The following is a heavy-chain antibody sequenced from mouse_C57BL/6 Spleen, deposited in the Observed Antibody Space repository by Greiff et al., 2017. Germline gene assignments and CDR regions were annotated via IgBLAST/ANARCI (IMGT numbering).Heavy chain of an antibody. J-gene: IGHJ2*01. D-gene: IGHD4-1*01. Sequence: VQLQQPGAELVRPGTSVKLSCKASGYTFTSYWMHWVKQRPGQGLEWIGVIDPSDSYTNYNQKFKGKATLTVDTSSSTAYMQLSSLTSEDSAVYYCARGVLTGSFDYWGQGTTLTVSS. V-gene: IGHV1-59*01. CDR1: GYTFTSYW. CDR3: ARGVLTGSFDY. CDR2: IDPSDSYT.